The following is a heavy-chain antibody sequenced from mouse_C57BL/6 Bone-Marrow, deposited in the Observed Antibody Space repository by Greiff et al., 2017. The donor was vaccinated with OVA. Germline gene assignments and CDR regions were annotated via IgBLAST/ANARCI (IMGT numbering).Heavy chain of an antibody. CDR1: GYTFTSYW. D-gene: IGHD1-1*01. CDR3: DPIYSDV. J-gene: IGHJ1*03. V-gene: IGHV1-59*01. Sequence: QVQLQQPGAELVRPGTSVKLSCKASGYTFTSYWLHWVKQRPGQGLEWIGVIDPSDSYTNYNQKFKGKATLTVDTSSSTAYMQLSSLTSEDSAVYYCDPIYSDVWGTGTTVTVSA. CDR2: IDPSDSYT.